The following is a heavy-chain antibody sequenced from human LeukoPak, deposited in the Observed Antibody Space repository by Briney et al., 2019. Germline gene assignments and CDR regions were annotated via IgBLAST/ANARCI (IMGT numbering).Heavy chain of an antibody. CDR3: ATYYYGSGSYYTDAFDI. V-gene: IGHV4-61*02. CDR2: IYTSGST. CDR1: GGSISSGSYY. D-gene: IGHD3-10*01. J-gene: IGHJ3*02. Sequence: SETLSLTCTVSGGSISSGSYYWSWIRQPAGKGLEWIGRIYTSGSTNYNPSLKSRVTISVDTSKNQFSLKLSSVTAADTAVYYCATYYYGSGSYYTDAFDIWGQGTMVTVSS.